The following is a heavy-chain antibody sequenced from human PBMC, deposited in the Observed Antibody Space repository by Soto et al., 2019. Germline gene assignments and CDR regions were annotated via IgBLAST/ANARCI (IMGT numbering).Heavy chain of an antibody. V-gene: IGHV4-59*01. CDR2: VYNSGTT. CDR1: GAAMSSYY. D-gene: IGHD3-22*01. J-gene: IGHJ3*02. Sequence: QVQLQESGPGLVKPSETLSLTRTVSGAAMSSYYWSWIRQPPGKGLEWIGYVYNSGTTTYNPSLKSRVTISVEKSKFQFSLDLTSVTAADTAIYYCATDSTGYYSDAFDTWGQGTRVIVSS. CDR3: ATDSTGYYSDAFDT.